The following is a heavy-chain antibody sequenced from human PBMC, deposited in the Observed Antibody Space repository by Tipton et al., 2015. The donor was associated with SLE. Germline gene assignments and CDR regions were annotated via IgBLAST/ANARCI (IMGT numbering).Heavy chain of an antibody. Sequence: SLTCTVSGGSISSYYWSWIRQPPGKGLEWIGYIYYSGSTNYNPSLKSRVTISVDTSKNQFSLKLSSVTAADTAVYYCARTMTRPLMWFDPWGQGTLVTVSS. D-gene: IGHD3-3*01. CDR1: GGSISSYY. CDR3: ARTMTRPLMWFDP. J-gene: IGHJ5*02. CDR2: IYYSGST. V-gene: IGHV4-59*01.